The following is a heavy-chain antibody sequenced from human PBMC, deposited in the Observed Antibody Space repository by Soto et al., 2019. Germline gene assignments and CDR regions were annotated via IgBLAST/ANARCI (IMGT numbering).Heavy chain of an antibody. J-gene: IGHJ4*02. D-gene: IGHD2-15*01. Sequence: QVQLVQSGAEVKKPGASVKVSCKVSGYTLTELSMHWVRQAPGKGLEWMGGFDPEDGETIYAQKFQGRVTRTEDTSTDTAYMELSSLRSDDTAVYYCAIFGSEGYCIGGSCFDWGQGTLVTVSS. CDR2: FDPEDGET. V-gene: IGHV1-24*01. CDR3: AIFGSEGYCIGGSCFD. CDR1: GYTLTELS.